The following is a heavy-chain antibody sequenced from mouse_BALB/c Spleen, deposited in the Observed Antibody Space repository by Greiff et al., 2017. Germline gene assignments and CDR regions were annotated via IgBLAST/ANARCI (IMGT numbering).Heavy chain of an antibody. CDR3: ARGGGYDPIAY. Sequence: QVQLQQSGAELVRPGSSVKISCKASGYAFSSYWMNWVKQRPGQGLEWIGQIYPGDGDTNYNEKFKGKATLTADKSSSTAYMQLSSLTSEDSAVYFCARGGGYDPIAYWGQGTLVTVSA. CDR1: GYAFSSYW. V-gene: IGHV1-80*01. D-gene: IGHD2-2*01. J-gene: IGHJ3*01. CDR2: IYPGDGDT.